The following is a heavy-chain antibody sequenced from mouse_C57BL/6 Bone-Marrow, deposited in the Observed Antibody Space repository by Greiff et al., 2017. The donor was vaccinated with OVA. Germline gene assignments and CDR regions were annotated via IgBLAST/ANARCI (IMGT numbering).Heavy chain of an antibody. Sequence: EVKVVESGGGLVKPGGSLKLSCAASGFTFSDYGMHWVRQAPEKGLEWVAYISSGSSTIYYADTVKGRFTISRDNAKNTLFLQMTSLRSEDTAMYYCARDDYEGYAMDYWGQGTSVTVSS. V-gene: IGHV5-17*01. D-gene: IGHD2-4*01. CDR3: ARDDYEGYAMDY. J-gene: IGHJ4*01. CDR2: ISSGSSTI. CDR1: GFTFSDYG.